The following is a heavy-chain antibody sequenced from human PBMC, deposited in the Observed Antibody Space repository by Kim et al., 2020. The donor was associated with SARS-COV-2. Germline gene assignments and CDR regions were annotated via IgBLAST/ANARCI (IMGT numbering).Heavy chain of an antibody. J-gene: IGHJ3*02. Sequence: ASVKVSCKASGYTFTSYDINGVRQATGQGLEWMGWMNPNSGNTGYAQKFQGRVTMTRNTSISTAYMELSSLRSEDTAVYYCASGRGRYSGYDSAFDIWGQGTMVTVSS. CDR3: ASGRGRYSGYDSAFDI. CDR2: MNPNSGNT. CDR1: GYTFTSYD. D-gene: IGHD5-12*01. V-gene: IGHV1-8*01.